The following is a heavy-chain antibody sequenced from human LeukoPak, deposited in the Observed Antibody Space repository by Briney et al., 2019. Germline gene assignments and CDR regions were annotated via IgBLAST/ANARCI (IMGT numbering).Heavy chain of an antibody. CDR3: ARSTYYYAPGDAFDI. CDR2: IYSGGST. Sequence: ETLSLTCAVYGGSFSGYYWSWVRQAPGKGLEWVSVIYSGGSTYYADSVKGRFTISRDNSKNTLYLQMNSLRAEDTAVYYCARSTYYYAPGDAFDIWGQGTMVTVSS. D-gene: IGHD3-10*01. V-gene: IGHV3-53*01. CDR1: GGSFSGYY. J-gene: IGHJ3*02.